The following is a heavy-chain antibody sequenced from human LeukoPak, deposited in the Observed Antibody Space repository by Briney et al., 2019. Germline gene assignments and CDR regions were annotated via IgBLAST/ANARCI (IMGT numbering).Heavy chain of an antibody. CDR1: GYTFTNYG. Sequence: GASVKVSCKASGYTFTNYGISWVRQAPGQGLEWMGWISAYNGNINYAQKLQGRVTMTTDTSTSTAYMELRSLRSDDTAVYFCARVDYYESTGYYGALDYWGQGTLVSVSS. V-gene: IGHV1-18*01. CDR3: ARVDYYESTGYYGALDY. J-gene: IGHJ4*02. CDR2: ISAYNGNI. D-gene: IGHD3-22*01.